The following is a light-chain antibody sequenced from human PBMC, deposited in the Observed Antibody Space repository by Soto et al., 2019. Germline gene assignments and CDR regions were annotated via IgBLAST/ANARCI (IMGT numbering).Light chain of an antibody. CDR1: QSVLYSSNNKNY. CDR2: WAS. Sequence: DIVMTQSPDSLAVSLGERATINCKSSQSVLYSSNNKNYLAWYQQKPGQPPKLLIYWASTRESGVPDRFSGSGSGTDFTLTISSLQAEDVALYYCQQYDSSPRTFGQGTKVEIK. J-gene: IGKJ1*01. CDR3: QQYDSSPRT. V-gene: IGKV4-1*01.